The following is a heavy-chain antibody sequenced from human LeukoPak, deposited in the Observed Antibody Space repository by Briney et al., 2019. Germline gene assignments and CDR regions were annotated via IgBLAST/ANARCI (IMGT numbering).Heavy chain of an antibody. V-gene: IGHV1-2*02. CDR3: ARVAPLRLGELSFLRFWDY. J-gene: IGHJ4*02. CDR2: INSNSGGT. Sequence: AASVKVSCKTSGYTFTGYYMHWVRQAPGQGLEWMGWINSNSGGTNYAQKFQGRVTMTRDTSISTAYMELSRLRSDDTAVYYCARVAPLRLGELSFLRFWDYWGQGTLVTVSS. CDR1: GYTFTGYY. D-gene: IGHD3-16*02.